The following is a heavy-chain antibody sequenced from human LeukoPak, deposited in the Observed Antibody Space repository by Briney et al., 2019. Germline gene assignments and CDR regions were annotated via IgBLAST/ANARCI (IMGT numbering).Heavy chain of an antibody. CDR2: INHSGST. J-gene: IGHJ3*02. CDR3: ARGPLGGATYYDGEAFDI. D-gene: IGHD1-26*01. Sequence: SETLSLTCAVYGGSFSGYYWSWIRQLPGKGLEWIGEINHSGSTNYNPSLKSRVTISVDTSKNQFSLKLSSVTAVDTAVYYCARGPLGGATYYDGEAFDIWGQGTMVTVSS. CDR1: GGSFSGYY. V-gene: IGHV4-34*01.